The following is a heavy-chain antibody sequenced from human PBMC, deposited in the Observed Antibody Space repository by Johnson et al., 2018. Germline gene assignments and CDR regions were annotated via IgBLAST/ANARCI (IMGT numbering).Heavy chain of an antibody. CDR1: GFTFDDYA. D-gene: IGHD3-10*01. Sequence: QLVESGGVVVQPGGSLRLSCAASGFTFDDYAMHWVRQAPGKGLEWVSVIYSGGRTYYAESVRGRFSISRDNSKNTLYLQMNSRRAEDTAVYYCAREVRGMEGWVQGTTVTVSS. J-gene: IGHJ6*02. V-gene: IGHV3-66*01. CDR2: IYSGGRT. CDR3: AREVRGMEG.